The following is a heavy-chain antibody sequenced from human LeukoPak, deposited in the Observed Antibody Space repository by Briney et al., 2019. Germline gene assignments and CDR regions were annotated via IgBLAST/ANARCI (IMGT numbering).Heavy chain of an antibody. Sequence: GESLKISCKGSGYSFTTYWIAWVRQMPGKGLEWMGIIYPDESNIRYSPSFQGQVTISADKSISTAYFQWSSLKASDTAMYYCARPPSRGYSSSFEYWGQGTLVTVSS. CDR3: ARPPSRGYSSSFEY. CDR1: GYSFTTYW. D-gene: IGHD2-2*03. CDR2: IYPDESNI. V-gene: IGHV5-51*01. J-gene: IGHJ4*02.